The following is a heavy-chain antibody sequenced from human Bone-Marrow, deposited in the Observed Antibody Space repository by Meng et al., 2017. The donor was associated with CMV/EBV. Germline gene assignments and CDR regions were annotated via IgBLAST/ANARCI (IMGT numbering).Heavy chain of an antibody. CDR3: ARVGKKPAAVEKGHFDY. V-gene: IGHV1-2*02. J-gene: IGHJ4*02. Sequence: ASVKVSCKASGYTFTGYYMHWVRQAPAQGLEWMGWINPNSGGTNYAQKFQGRVTMTRDTSISTAYMELSRLRSDDTAVYYCARVGKKPAAVEKGHFDYWGQGTLVTVSS. D-gene: IGHD2-2*01. CDR1: GYTFTGYY. CDR2: INPNSGGT.